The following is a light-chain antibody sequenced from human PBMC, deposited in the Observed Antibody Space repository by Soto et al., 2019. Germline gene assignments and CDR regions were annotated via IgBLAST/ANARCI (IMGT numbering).Light chain of an antibody. V-gene: IGKV3-20*01. Sequence: EMVLTQSPGTLSLSPGERATLSCRASQSVSSRLAWYQHKPGQAPRLLISGASSRATGIPDRFSGSGSGTDFTLTISRLEPEDVALYYSQHYGGSPITFGQGTRLEIK. CDR2: GAS. CDR1: QSVSSR. J-gene: IGKJ5*01. CDR3: QHYGGSPIT.